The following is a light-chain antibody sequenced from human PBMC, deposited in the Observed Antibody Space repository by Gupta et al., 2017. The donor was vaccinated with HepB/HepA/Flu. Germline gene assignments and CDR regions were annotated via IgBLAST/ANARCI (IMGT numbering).Light chain of an antibody. V-gene: IGLV3-19*01. CDR3: NSRDSSIDHLYV. Sequence: SSELTPDPAVSVALGQTVRITCQGDSLRSLSRYQQKPGQAPLLVMYDRNNRPSGLPDRFSAATSGNTASLIITGAQAEVEADYYCNSRDSSIDHLYVFGTGTKVTV. CDR2: DRN. J-gene: IGLJ1*01. CDR1: SLRSLS.